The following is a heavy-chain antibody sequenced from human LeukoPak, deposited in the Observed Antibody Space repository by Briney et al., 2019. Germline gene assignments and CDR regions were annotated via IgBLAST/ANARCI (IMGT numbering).Heavy chain of an antibody. CDR3: AKRRDYYDSSGYYYVGFDY. Sequence: GGSLRLSCAASGFTFGSYAMSWVRQAPGKGLEWVSAISGSGGSTYYADSVKGRFTISRDNSKNTLYLQMNSLRAEDTAVYYCAKRRDYYDSSGYYYVGFDYWGQGTLVTVSS. J-gene: IGHJ4*02. CDR1: GFTFGSYA. V-gene: IGHV3-23*01. CDR2: ISGSGGST. D-gene: IGHD3-22*01.